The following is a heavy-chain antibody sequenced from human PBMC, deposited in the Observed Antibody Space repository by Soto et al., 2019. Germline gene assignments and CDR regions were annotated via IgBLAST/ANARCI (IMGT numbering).Heavy chain of an antibody. CDR1: GFTFSNAW. D-gene: IGHD3-9*01. CDR2: IKSKTDGGTT. V-gene: IGHV3-15*01. J-gene: IGHJ4*02. Sequence: GGSLRLSCAASGFTFSNAWMSWVRQAPGKGLEWVGRIKSKTDGGTTDYAAPVKGRFTISRDDSKNTLYLQMNSLKTEDTAVYYGTTDPPFGDYDIWTGYPRDYWGQGTLVTVSS. CDR3: TTDPPFGDYDIWTGYPRDY.